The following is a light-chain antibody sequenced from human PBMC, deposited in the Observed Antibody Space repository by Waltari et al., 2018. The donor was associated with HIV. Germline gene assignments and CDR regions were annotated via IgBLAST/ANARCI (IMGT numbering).Light chain of an antibody. CDR2: RDK. V-gene: IGLV3-25*03. Sequence: SYELTQPPSASVSPGQTARISCSGDALPTQYVFWYQQRPGQAPVMVIYRDKERPSGIPDRFSGSSAGKTVTLTISGVQAEDEADYYCQSADSTGTYWVFGGGTKLTVL. J-gene: IGLJ3*02. CDR1: ALPTQY. CDR3: QSADSTGTYWV.